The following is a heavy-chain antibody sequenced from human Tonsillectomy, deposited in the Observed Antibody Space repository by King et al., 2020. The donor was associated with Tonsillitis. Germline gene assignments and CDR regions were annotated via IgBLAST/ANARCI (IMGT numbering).Heavy chain of an antibody. CDR1: GGSISSSSYY. Sequence: LQLQESGPGLVKPSETLSLTCTVSGGSISSSSYYWGWIRQPPGKGLEWIGTIYYSGGTYYNPSLKSRVTISEDTSKNQFSLKLSSATAADTAVYYCARHIHQGSYYYYYMDVWGKGTTVTVSS. V-gene: IGHV4-39*01. CDR3: ARHIHQGSYYYYYMDV. J-gene: IGHJ6*03. CDR2: IYYSGGT. D-gene: IGHD2-2*01.